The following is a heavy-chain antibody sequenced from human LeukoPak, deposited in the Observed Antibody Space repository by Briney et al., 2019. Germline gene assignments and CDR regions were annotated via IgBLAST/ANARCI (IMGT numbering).Heavy chain of an antibody. CDR2: IWYDGSNE. D-gene: IGHD5-24*01. V-gene: IGHV3-33*01. Sequence: PGGSLRLSCAASGFTFSRYVMHWVRQAPGKGLQWVALIWYDGSNEYYADSVKGRFTISRDNSKNTLYLQMNSLRAEDTAVYYCARGRDGYNWIDYWGQGTLVTVSS. J-gene: IGHJ4*02. CDR3: ARGRDGYNWIDY. CDR1: GFTFSRYV.